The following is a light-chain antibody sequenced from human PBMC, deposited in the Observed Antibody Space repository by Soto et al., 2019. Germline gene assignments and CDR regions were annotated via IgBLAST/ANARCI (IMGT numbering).Light chain of an antibody. J-gene: IGLJ3*02. CDR3: SSYTSSSTLV. CDR1: TSDVGAYNY. V-gene: IGLV2-14*01. CDR2: EVT. Sequence: QSALTQPASVSGSPGHSITISCTGTTSDVGAYNYVSWYQLHPGKAPKVIIHEVTNRPSGISNHFFGSKSGNTASLTISGLQAEDEADYYCSSYTSSSTLVFGGGTKLTVL.